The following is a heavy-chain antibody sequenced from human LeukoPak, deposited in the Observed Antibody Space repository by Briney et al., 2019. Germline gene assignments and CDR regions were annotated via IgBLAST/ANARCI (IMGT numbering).Heavy chain of an antibody. Sequence: PGGSPRDSRAASGFTVSSNYRSWVRQAPGKGLEWVSVMYSGGSTYYADSVKGRFTISRDNSKNTLFLQMNSLRAEDTAVYYCARDRSGYSNLYGFYYDDLDIGGQGTMVTVSS. J-gene: IGHJ6*02. D-gene: IGHD4-11*01. V-gene: IGHV3-53*01. CDR3: ARDRSGYSNLYGFYYDDLDI. CDR2: MYSGGST. CDR1: GFTVSSNY.